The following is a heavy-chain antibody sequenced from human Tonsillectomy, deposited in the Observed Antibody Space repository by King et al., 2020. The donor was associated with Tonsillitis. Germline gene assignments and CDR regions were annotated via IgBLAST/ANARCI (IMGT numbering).Heavy chain of an antibody. CDR1: GGSISSSSYY. J-gene: IGHJ4*02. Sequence: LQLQESGPGLVKPSETLSLTCTVSGGSISSSSYYWGWIRQPPGKGLEWIGSIYYSGSTYYNPSLKSRVTISVDTSKNQFSLKLSSVTAADTAVYYCERHPERSFFDYWGQGTLVTVSS. CDR3: ERHPERSFFDY. V-gene: IGHV4-39*01. CDR2: IYYSGST. D-gene: IGHD6-6*01.